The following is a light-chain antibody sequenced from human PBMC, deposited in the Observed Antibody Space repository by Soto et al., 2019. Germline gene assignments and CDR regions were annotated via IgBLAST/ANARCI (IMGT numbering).Light chain of an antibody. CDR2: DVS. Sequence: QSALTQPASVSGSPGQSITISCTGTSSDVGGYNYVSWYQHHPGKAPKLMIYDVSSRPSGVSNRFSGSKSGNTASLTISGLQPEDEADYYCCSYTTSNTRQIVFGTGTEVTVL. CDR3: CSYTTSNTRQIV. CDR1: SSDVGGYNY. V-gene: IGLV2-14*03. J-gene: IGLJ1*01.